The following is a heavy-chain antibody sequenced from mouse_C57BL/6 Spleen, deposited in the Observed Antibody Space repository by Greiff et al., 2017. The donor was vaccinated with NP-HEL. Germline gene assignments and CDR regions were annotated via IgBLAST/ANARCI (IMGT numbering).Heavy chain of an antibody. J-gene: IGHJ3*01. Sequence: XQLQQSGAELVRPGTSVKVSCKASGYAFTNYLIEWVKQRPGQGLEWIGVINPGSGGTNYNEKFKGKATLTADKSSSTAYMQLSSLTSEDSAVYFCARDFAYWGQGTLVTVSA. CDR1: GYAFTNYL. CDR2: INPGSGGT. CDR3: ARDFAY. V-gene: IGHV1-54*01.